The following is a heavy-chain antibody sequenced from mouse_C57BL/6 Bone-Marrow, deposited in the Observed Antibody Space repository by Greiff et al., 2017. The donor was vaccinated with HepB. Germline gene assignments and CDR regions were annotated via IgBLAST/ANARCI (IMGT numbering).Heavy chain of an antibody. CDR3: ARLRFDY. CDR2: IWSGGST. D-gene: IGHD1-1*01. Sequence: VMLVESGPGLVQPSQSLSITCTVSGFSLTSYGVHWVRQSPGKGLEWLGVIWSGGSTDYNAAVISRLSISKDNSKSQVFFKMNSLQADDTAIYYCARLRFDYWGQGTTLTVSS. J-gene: IGHJ2*01. V-gene: IGHV2-2*01. CDR1: GFSLTSYG.